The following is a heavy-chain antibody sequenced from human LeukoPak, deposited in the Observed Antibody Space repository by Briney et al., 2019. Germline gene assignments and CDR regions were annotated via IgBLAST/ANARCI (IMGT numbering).Heavy chain of an antibody. CDR2: ISSSSSYI. J-gene: IGHJ4*02. Sequence: PGGSLRLACAASGFTFSSYAMNWVRQAPGKGLEWVSSISSSSSYIYYADSVKGRFTISRDNAKNSLYLQMNSLRAEDTAVYYCASAASKYVWGSYRWDYWGQGTLVTVSS. D-gene: IGHD3-16*02. CDR1: GFTFSSYA. CDR3: ASAASKYVWGSYRWDY. V-gene: IGHV3-21*01.